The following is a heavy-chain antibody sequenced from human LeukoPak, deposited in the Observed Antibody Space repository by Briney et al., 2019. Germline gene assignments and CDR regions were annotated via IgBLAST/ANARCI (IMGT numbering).Heavy chain of an antibody. Sequence: SETLSLTCTVSGGSISSYYWGWIRQPAGKGLEWIGRIYTSGSTNYNPSLKSRVTMSVDTSKNQFSLKLSSVTAADTAVYYCARISMVYAPDYYYYYMDVWGKGTTVTVSS. CDR2: IYTSGST. D-gene: IGHD2-8*01. V-gene: IGHV4-4*07. J-gene: IGHJ6*03. CDR1: GGSISSYY. CDR3: ARISMVYAPDYYYYYMDV.